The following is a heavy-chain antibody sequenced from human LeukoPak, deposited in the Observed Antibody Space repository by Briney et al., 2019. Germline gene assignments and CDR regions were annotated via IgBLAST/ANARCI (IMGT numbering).Heavy chain of an antibody. Sequence: GGSLRLSCAASGFSFNAYWMAWVRQAPGTGLEWVANINPAGSETFHVDPVKGRFSISRDHAKNLVYLQMNGLRAEDTAVYYCATFGLVAALDLWGQGTLVTVSS. CDR1: GFSFNAYW. CDR2: INPAGSET. V-gene: IGHV3-7*01. D-gene: IGHD5-12*01. CDR3: ATFGLVAALDL. J-gene: IGHJ4*02.